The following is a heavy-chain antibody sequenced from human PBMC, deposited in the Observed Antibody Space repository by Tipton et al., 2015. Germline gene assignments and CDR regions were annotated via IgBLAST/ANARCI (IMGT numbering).Heavy chain of an antibody. CDR2: ISASGTYK. V-gene: IGHV3-21*06. Sequence: QLVQSGGGVVQPGRSLRLSCAASGFTFSIYGMHWVRQTPGQGLEWVASISASGTYKYYADPVEGRFTISRDNAEDSLYLQMDSLRAEDTAVYYCTSTTSWSPHFDYWGQGTLVTVSS. J-gene: IGHJ4*02. D-gene: IGHD2-2*01. CDR1: GFTFSIYG. CDR3: TSTTSWSPHFDY.